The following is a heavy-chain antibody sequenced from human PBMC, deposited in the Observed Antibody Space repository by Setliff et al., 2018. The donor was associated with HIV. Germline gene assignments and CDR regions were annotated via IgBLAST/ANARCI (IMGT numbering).Heavy chain of an antibody. CDR1: GGSFSGYY. Sequence: SETLSLTCAVYGGSFSGYYWSWIRQPPGKGLEWIGEINHSGSTNYNPSLKTRVTISVDTARNQYSLKLSSVTSADTAVYYCVRHCAGDCLPVWGQGTLVTASS. D-gene: IGHD2-21*02. CDR2: INHSGST. CDR3: VRHCAGDCLPV. J-gene: IGHJ4*02. V-gene: IGHV4-34*01.